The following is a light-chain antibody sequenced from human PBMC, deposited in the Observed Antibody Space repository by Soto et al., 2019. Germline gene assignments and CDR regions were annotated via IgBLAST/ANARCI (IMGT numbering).Light chain of an antibody. CDR2: GNS. J-gene: IGLJ2*01. Sequence: QSVLTQPPSVSGAPXQRVTIXCTGSTSNIGAGYGVHWYQHLPGTAPKLLMYGNSIRPSGVPDRVSGSKSGTSASLAITGLQADDEADYYCQSYDXSLTYVVFGGGTKVTVL. V-gene: IGLV1-40*01. CDR3: QSYDXSLTYVV. CDR1: TSNIGAGYG.